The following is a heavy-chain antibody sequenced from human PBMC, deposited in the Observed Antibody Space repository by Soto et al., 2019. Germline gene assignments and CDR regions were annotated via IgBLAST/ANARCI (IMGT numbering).Heavy chain of an antibody. CDR1: GGTFSSYA. D-gene: IGHD2-15*01. CDR2: IIPIFGTA. Sequence: SVKVSCKASGGTFSSYAISWVRQAPGQGLEWMGGIIPIFGTANYAQKFQGRVTITADNSKNTLFLQMNSLRADDTAVYYCAKDQASGQGSFDSWGQGTLVTVSS. J-gene: IGHJ4*02. CDR3: AKDQASGQGSFDS. V-gene: IGHV1-69*06.